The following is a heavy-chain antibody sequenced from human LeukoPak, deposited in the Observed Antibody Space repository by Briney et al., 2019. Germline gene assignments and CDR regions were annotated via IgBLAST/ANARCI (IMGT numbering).Heavy chain of an antibody. V-gene: IGHV1-18*01. CDR1: GYTFTSYG. Sequence: ASVKVSCKASGYTFTSYGISWVRQAPGQGLEWMGWISAYNGNTNYAQKLQGRVTMTTDTSTSTAYMELRSLRSDDTALYYCARESYNSGSYYNDYWGQGTLVTVSS. J-gene: IGHJ4*02. D-gene: IGHD3-10*01. CDR3: ARESYNSGSYYNDY. CDR2: ISAYNGNT.